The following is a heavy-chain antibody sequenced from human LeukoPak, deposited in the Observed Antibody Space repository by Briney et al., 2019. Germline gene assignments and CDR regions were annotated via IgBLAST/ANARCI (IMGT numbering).Heavy chain of an antibody. J-gene: IGHJ4*02. Sequence: GESLKISCKGSGYSFTSYWIGWVRQAPGKGLEWVSYISTGSRYIYYADSLKGRFTISRDNAKNSLYLQMNSLRVEDTAMYYCAKGGSSWYYFDYWGQGTLVTVSS. V-gene: IGHV3-21*01. CDR2: ISTGSRYI. D-gene: IGHD6-13*01. CDR3: AKGGSSWYYFDY. CDR1: GYSFTSYW.